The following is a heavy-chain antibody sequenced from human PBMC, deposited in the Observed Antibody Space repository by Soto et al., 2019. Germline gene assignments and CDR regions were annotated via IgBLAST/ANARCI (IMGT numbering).Heavy chain of an antibody. J-gene: IGHJ6*02. D-gene: IGHD3-10*01. CDR2: IWYDGSNK. CDR3: ARDLFGTYYYGSGSYYSRGMDV. Sequence: LRLSCAASGFTFSSYGMHWVRQAPGKGLEWVAVIWYDGSNKYYADSVKGRFTISRDNSKNTLYLQMNSLRAEDTTVYYCARDLFGTYYYGSGSYYSRGMDVWGQGTTVTVS. V-gene: IGHV3-33*01. CDR1: GFTFSSYG.